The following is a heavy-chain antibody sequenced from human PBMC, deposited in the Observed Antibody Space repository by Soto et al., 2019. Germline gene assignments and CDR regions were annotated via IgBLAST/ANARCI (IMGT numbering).Heavy chain of an antibody. CDR2: ISYDGSNK. Sequence: GGSLRLSCAASGFTFSSYAMHWVRQAPGKGLEWVAVISYDGSNKYYADSVKGRLTISRDNSKNTLYLQMNSLRAEDTAVYYCARDLSGYDFPLSYYYYGMDVWGQGTTVTVSS. D-gene: IGHD5-12*01. CDR1: GFTFSSYA. J-gene: IGHJ6*02. CDR3: ARDLSGYDFPLSYYYYGMDV. V-gene: IGHV3-30-3*01.